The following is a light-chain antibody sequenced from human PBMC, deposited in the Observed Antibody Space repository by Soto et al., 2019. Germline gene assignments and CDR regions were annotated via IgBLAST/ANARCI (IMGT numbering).Light chain of an antibody. CDR2: DVS. CDR1: SSGVGYNY. Sequence: QSVLTQPRSVSGSPGQSVTIPCPGTSSGVGYNYVSWYQQHPGKAPKLIIYDVSKRPSGVPDRFSGSKSGNTASLTISGLQAEDEADYYCCSYAGNHVVFGGGTKLTVL. J-gene: IGLJ2*01. CDR3: CSYAGNHVV. V-gene: IGLV2-11*01.